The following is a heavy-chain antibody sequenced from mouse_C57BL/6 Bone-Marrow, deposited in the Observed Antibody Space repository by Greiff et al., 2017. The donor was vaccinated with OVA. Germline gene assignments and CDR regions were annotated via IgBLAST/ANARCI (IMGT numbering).Heavy chain of an antibody. Sequence: VKLVESGPELVKPGASVKISCKASGYSFTSYYIHWVKQRPGQGLEWIGWIYPGSGNTKYNEKFKGKATLTADTSSSTAYMQLSSLTSEDSAVYYCAYTYFDYWGQGTTLTVSS. CDR1: GYSFTSYY. V-gene: IGHV1-66*01. CDR2: IYPGSGNT. D-gene: IGHD2-12*01. CDR3: AYTYFDY. J-gene: IGHJ2*01.